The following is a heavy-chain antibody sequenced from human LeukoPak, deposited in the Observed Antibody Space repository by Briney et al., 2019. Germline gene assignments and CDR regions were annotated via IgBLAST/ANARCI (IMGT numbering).Heavy chain of an antibody. V-gene: IGHV1-2*06. CDR3: ARDHYYDSSGYE. CDR2: INPNTGVT. CDR1: GYTFSGHY. Sequence: ASVKVSCKASGYTFSGHYLHWVRQAPGQGLEWMGRINPNTGVTQYTENFQGRVTMTGDTSISTAYMELSSLRSEDTAVYYCARDHYYDSSGYEWGQGTLVTVSS. J-gene: IGHJ4*02. D-gene: IGHD3-22*01.